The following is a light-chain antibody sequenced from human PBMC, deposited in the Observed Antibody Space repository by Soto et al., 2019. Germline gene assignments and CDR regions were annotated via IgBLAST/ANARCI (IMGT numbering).Light chain of an antibody. CDR1: QSVLYNSNNRNY. CDR2: WAS. J-gene: IGKJ2*01. CDR3: QQYYATPYT. V-gene: IGKV4-1*01. Sequence: DIVMTQAPDSLAVSLGERATINCKSSQSVLYNSNNRNYLAWFQQKPGQPPKLLIYWASTREFGVPDRFSGSGSGTDFTLTIGSLQAEDGAVYYCQQYYATPYTFGQGTKLEI.